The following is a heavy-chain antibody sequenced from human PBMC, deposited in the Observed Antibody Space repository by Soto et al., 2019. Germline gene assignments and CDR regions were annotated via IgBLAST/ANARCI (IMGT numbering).Heavy chain of an antibody. Sequence: PGESLKISCAASGYNFGSYWIGWVRQMPGEGLEWMGIIYAGDSDTRYNPSFQGQVTMSVDKSIATAYLQWSSLKASDTAMYFCARLPGVRGVFDGFNVWGQGTMVTVSS. D-gene: IGHD3-10*01. J-gene: IGHJ3*01. CDR2: IYAGDSDT. CDR3: ARLPGVRGVFDGFNV. V-gene: IGHV5-51*01. CDR1: GYNFGSYW.